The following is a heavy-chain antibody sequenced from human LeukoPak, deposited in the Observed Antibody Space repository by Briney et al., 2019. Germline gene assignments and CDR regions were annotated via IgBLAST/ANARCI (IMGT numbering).Heavy chain of an antibody. V-gene: IGHV4-39*07. J-gene: IGHJ4*02. Sequence: SETLSLTCTVSGGSISSSSYYWGWIRQPPAKGLEWIGSIYYSGSTNYNPSLKSRVTISVDTSKNQFSLKLSSVTAADTAVYYCARRLSRYCGSRLDYWGQGSLVTVSS. D-gene: IGHD1-26*01. CDR3: ARRLSRYCGSRLDY. CDR2: IYYSGST. CDR1: GGSISSSSYY.